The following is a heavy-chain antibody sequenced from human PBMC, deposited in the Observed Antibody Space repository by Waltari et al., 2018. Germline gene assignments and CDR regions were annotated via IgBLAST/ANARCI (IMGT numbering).Heavy chain of an antibody. Sequence: EVQLVESGGGLVQPGGSLRLSCAASGFTFSSYEMNWVRQAPGKGLEWVSYISSSGSTIYYADSVKGRFTISRDNAKNSLYLQMNSLRAEDTAVYYCARAIQLWTIFDYWGQGTLVTVSS. V-gene: IGHV3-48*03. J-gene: IGHJ4*02. D-gene: IGHD5-18*01. CDR2: ISSSGSTI. CDR1: GFTFSSYE. CDR3: ARAIQLWTIFDY.